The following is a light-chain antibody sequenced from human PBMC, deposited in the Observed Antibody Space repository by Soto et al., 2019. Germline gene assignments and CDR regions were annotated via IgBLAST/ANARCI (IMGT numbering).Light chain of an antibody. CDR3: QQSYSTLQYT. CDR2: AAS. J-gene: IGKJ2*01. Sequence: DIQMTQSPSSLSASVGDRVTITCRASQSIRSYLNWYQQKPGKAPKLLIYAASSLQSGVPSRCSGSGSGTDFTLTISSLQPEDFATYYCQQSYSTLQYTFGQGTKLEIK. V-gene: IGKV1-39*01. CDR1: QSIRSY.